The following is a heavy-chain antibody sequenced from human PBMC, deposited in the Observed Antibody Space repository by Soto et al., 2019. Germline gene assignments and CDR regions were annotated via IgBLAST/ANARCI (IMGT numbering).Heavy chain of an antibody. Sequence: GGSLRLSCAGSGFTFSSYAMHWVRQAPGKGLEWVAVISFDGNNEYYADSVKGRFTISRDDSKDTVYLQMNSLKTEDTAVYYCTADLPTPIPQVDHWGQGTLVTV. CDR2: ISFDGNNE. CDR1: GFTFSSYA. J-gene: IGHJ4*02. V-gene: IGHV3-30-3*01. CDR3: TADLPTPIPQVDH. D-gene: IGHD2-21*01.